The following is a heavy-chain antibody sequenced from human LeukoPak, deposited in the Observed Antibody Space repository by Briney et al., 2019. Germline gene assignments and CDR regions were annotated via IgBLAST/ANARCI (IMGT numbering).Heavy chain of an antibody. CDR1: GYTFIGYA. CDR2: INAGNGHT. V-gene: IGHV1-3*01. D-gene: IGHD5-24*01. J-gene: IGHJ4*02. Sequence: GAPVKVSCKASGYTFIGYAVHWVRQAPGQRFEWMGWINAGNGHTKYSQNFQGRVTITRGSSANIVYMELSSLTSEDTAVYYCARGIWSATRVDYYLDNWGQGTLVTVSS. CDR3: ARGIWSATRVDYYLDN.